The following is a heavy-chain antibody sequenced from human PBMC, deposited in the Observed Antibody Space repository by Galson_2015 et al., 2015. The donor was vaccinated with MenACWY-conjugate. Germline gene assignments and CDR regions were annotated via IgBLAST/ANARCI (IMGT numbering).Heavy chain of an antibody. J-gene: IGHJ4*02. CDR1: GFTFSSYG. Sequence: SLRLSCAASGFTFSSYGMHWVRQAPGQGLEWVAFILNAATTEYADSVRGRFTISRDNSKNTLFLQMNSLTTEDTAVYYCAKRRDVYSTLDSWGQGTQVTVSS. D-gene: IGHD5-24*01. CDR2: ILNAATTE. V-gene: IGHV3-30*18. CDR3: AKRRDVYSTLDS.